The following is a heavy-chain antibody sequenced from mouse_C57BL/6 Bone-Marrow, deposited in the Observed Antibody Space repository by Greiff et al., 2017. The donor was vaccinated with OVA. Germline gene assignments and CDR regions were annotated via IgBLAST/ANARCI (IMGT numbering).Heavy chain of an antibody. CDR1: GFTFSDYG. D-gene: IGHD1-1*01. CDR3: ARNYGSRGGDFDY. V-gene: IGHV5-17*01. CDR2: ISSGSSTI. Sequence: EVQVVESGGGLVKPGGSLKLSCAASGFTFSDYGMHWVRQAPEKGLEWVAYISSGSSTIYYADTVKGRFTISRDNAKNTLFLQMTSLGSEDTAMYYCARNYGSRGGDFDYWGQGTTLTVSS. J-gene: IGHJ2*01.